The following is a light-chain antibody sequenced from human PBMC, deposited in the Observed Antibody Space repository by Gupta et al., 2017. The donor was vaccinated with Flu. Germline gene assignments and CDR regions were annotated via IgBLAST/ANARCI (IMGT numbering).Light chain of an antibody. CDR3: QQYDATPWT. Sequence: SLGARATINCKSSQNVLYISNNKNYLAWYQQKPGQPPKLLISWASTRESGVPDRFSGSGSGTDFTLTISSLQAEDVAVYFCQQYDATPWTFGQGTSVEIK. CDR1: QNVLYISNNKNY. J-gene: IGKJ1*01. V-gene: IGKV4-1*01. CDR2: WAS.